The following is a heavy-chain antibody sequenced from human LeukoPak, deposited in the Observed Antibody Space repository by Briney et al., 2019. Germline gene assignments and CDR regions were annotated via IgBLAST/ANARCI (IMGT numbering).Heavy chain of an antibody. J-gene: IGHJ4*02. CDR1: GFTFSSHA. V-gene: IGHV3-23*01. Sequence: LPGGSLRLSCAASGFTFSSHAMSWVLQAPGKGLEWVSVIGTGIVDTYYADSVKGRFTISRDNSKNTVYLQLNSLRAEDTAVYYCAKRVAAPGRTYYFDHWGQGTLVIVSS. CDR2: IGTGIVDT. D-gene: IGHD6-13*01. CDR3: AKRVAAPGRTYYFDH.